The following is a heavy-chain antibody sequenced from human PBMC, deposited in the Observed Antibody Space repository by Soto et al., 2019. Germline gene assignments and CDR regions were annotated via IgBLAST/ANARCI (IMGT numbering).Heavy chain of an antibody. V-gene: IGHV3-7*01. J-gene: IGHJ4*02. CDR3: VREGSTGWYFDS. CDR1: GFTLSSYW. D-gene: IGHD6-19*01. Sequence: EVQLVESGGGLVQPGGSLRLSCEDSGFTLSSYWMSCIRQAPGKGLEWVANTRQDGGQSYLVDSVQGRFTISRDNAKNSVYLQMNSLRAEDTAVYYSVREGSTGWYFDSWGQGTLVTVPS. CDR2: TRQDGGQS.